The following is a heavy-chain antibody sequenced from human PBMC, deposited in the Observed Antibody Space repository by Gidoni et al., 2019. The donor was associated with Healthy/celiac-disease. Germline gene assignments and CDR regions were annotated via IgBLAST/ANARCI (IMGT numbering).Heavy chain of an antibody. J-gene: IGHJ4*02. CDR2: IDWDDDK. V-gene: IGHV2-70*04. CDR1: GFSLSTSGMR. Sequence: QVTLKESGPALVKPTQTLTLTCTFSGFSLSTSGMRVSWIRQPPGKALEWLARIDWDDDKFYSTSLKTRLTISKDTSKNQVVLTMTNMDPVDTATYYCARTPYGDRGYYFDYWGQGTLVTVSS. D-gene: IGHD4-17*01. CDR3: ARTPYGDRGYYFDY.